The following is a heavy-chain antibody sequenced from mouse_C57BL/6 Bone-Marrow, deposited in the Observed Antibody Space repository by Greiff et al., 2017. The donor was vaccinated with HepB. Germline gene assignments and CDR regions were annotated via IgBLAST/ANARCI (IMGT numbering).Heavy chain of an antibody. J-gene: IGHJ4*01. V-gene: IGHV14-4*01. CDR2: IDPENGDT. D-gene: IGHD3-3*01. CDR1: GFNIKDDY. CDR3: TTKLGPPYAMDY. Sequence: VQLKQSGAELVRPGASVKLSCTASGFNIKDDYMHWVKQRPEQGLEWIGWIDPENGDTEYASKFKGKATITADTSSNTAYLQLSSLTSEDTAVYYCTTKLGPPYAMDYWGQGTSVTVSS.